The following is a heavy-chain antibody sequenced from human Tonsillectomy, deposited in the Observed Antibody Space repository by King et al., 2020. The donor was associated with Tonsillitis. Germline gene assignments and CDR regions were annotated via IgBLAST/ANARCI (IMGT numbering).Heavy chain of an antibody. CDR2: ITPMFGTT. CDR1: GGTFSPYA. J-gene: IGHJ4*02. D-gene: IGHD3-3*01. V-gene: IGHV1-69*01. CDR3: ARGRSGYSIDH. Sequence: MQLVQSGAEVKKPGSSVKVSCKASGGTFSPYAFTWVRQAPGQGLECMGGITPMFGTTNYAQKFQGRVTFTADESTSTAYMELSSLRSEDTAVYYCARGRSGYSIDHWGQGTLVTVSS.